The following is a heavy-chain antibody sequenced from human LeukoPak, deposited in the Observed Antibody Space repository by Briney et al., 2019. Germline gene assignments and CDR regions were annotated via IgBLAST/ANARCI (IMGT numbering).Heavy chain of an antibody. J-gene: IGHJ4*02. CDR1: GFTFNSYA. D-gene: IGHD1-20*01. CDR3: AKGLTGAYYFDH. V-gene: IGHV3-23*01. Sequence: GGSLRLPCVVSGFTFNSYAMTWVRQAPGKGLEWVSTITASGDWTYYADSVKGRITISRDNSKNTLYLQMNSLRAEDTAVYFCAKGLTGAYYFDHWGQGTLVTVSS. CDR2: ITASGDWT.